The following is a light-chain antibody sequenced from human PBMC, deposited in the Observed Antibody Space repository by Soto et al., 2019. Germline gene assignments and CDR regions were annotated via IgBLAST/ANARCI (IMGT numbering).Light chain of an antibody. V-gene: IGLV4-60*03. CDR1: SGHSTYT. Sequence: QPVLTQSSSASASLGSSVNLTCTLSSGHSTYTIAWHQQQPGKAPRYLMKLERSGSYNKGSGVPDRFSGSSSGADRYLTISNLQSEDEADYYCETWDSNTHTVFGGGTQLTVL. J-gene: IGLJ7*01. CDR2: LERSGSY. CDR3: ETWDSNTHTV.